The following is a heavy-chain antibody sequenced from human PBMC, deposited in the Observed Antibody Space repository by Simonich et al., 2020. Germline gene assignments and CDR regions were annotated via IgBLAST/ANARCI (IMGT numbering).Heavy chain of an antibody. J-gene: IGHJ3*02. CDR3: AREQARGGAFDI. Sequence: EVQLVESGGGLVKPGGSLRLSCAASGFTFSSYSMHWVRQAPGKGREGVSSISSSRSYIYYADSVKGRFTISRDNAKNSLYLQMNSLRAEDTAVYYCAREQARGGAFDIWGQGTMVTVSS. V-gene: IGHV3-21*01. D-gene: IGHD3-16*01. CDR2: ISSSRSYI. CDR1: GFTFSSYS.